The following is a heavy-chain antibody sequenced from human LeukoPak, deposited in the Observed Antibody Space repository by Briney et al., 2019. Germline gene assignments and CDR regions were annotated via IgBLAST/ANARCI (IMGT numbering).Heavy chain of an antibody. Sequence: ASVKVSCKASGYTFTGYYMHWVRQAPGRGLEWMGWINPNSGGTNYAQKFQGRVTMTRDTSISTAYMELSRLRSDDTAVYYCARGDTYYYYYYMDVWGKGTTVTVSS. J-gene: IGHJ6*03. CDR1: GYTFTGYY. CDR2: INPNSGGT. V-gene: IGHV1-2*02. CDR3: ARGDTYYYYYYMDV.